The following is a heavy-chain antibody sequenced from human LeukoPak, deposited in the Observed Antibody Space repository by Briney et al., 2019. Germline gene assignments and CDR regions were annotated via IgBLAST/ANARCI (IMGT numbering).Heavy chain of an antibody. V-gene: IGHV1-2*02. D-gene: IGHD3-10*01. CDR3: ARDAAASGIAYYFDY. CDR1: GYTFTGYY. J-gene: IGHJ4*02. Sequence: VASVKVSCKASGYTFTGYYMHWVRQAPGQGLEWMGWINPSTGGTNYAQKFQGRVTMSRDTSISTAYMDLSRLRSDDTAVYYCARDAAASGIAYYFDYWGQGTLVTVSS. CDR2: INPSTGGT.